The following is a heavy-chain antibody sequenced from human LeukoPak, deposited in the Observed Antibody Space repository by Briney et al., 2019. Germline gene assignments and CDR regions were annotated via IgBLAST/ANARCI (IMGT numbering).Heavy chain of an antibody. CDR2: ISYDGSNK. CDR3: AAGGPYSYVSIAGY. V-gene: IGHV3-30*03. D-gene: IGHD5-18*01. CDR1: GFTFSSYG. Sequence: GRSLRLSCAASGFTFSSYGMHWVRQAPDKGLEWVAVISYDGSNKYYADSVKGRFTISRDNSKNTLYLQMNSLRAEDTAVYYCAAGGPYSYVSIAGYWGQGTLVTVSS. J-gene: IGHJ4*02.